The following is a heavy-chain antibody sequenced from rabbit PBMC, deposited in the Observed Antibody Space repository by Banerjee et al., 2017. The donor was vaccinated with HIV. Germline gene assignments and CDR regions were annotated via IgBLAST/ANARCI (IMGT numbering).Heavy chain of an antibody. CDR2: IYTGSSGST. Sequence: QSLEESGGDLVQPGASLTLTCKASGFDLSSYYYMCWVRQAPGKGLEWIACIYTGSSGSTYYASWAKGRFTISKTSSTTVTLQMTSLTAADTATYFCARDLGGAYIRGNLWGQGTLVTV. V-gene: IGHV1S40*01. D-gene: IGHD1-1*01. CDR1: GFDLSSYYY. CDR3: ARDLGGAYIRGNL. J-gene: IGHJ4*01.